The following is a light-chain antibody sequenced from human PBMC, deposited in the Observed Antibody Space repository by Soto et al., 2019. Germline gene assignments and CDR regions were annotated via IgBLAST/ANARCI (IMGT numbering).Light chain of an antibody. V-gene: IGKV3-11*01. J-gene: IGKJ4*01. Sequence: EIVLTQSPVNLSLYPGERATLSCRASQSVDSLLGWYQQKPGQPPRLLLFDASSRATGVPARFSGSGFETDFTLTISSLQPEDFAVYYCQQRFNWPLTFGGGTKVEI. CDR3: QQRFNWPLT. CDR2: DAS. CDR1: QSVDSL.